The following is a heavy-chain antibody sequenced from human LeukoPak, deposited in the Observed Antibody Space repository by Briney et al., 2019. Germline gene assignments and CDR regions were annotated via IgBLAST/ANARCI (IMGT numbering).Heavy chain of an antibody. CDR2: IYYSGST. J-gene: IGHJ3*02. CDR1: GGSISSYY. V-gene: IGHV4-59*08. Sequence: SETLSLTCTVSGGSISSYYWSWIRQPPGKGLEWIGYIYYSGSTNYNPSLKSRVTISVDTSKNQFSLKLSSVTAADTAVYYCARHRRTYDALDIWGQGTMVTVSS. CDR3: ARHRRTYDALDI.